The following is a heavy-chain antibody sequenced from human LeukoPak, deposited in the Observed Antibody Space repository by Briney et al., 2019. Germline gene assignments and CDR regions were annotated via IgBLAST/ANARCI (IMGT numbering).Heavy chain of an antibody. CDR3: ARDHLEGFTYYQYMDV. Sequence: PGGSLRLSCVASGLSFSTSSMDWVRQAPGKGLGWVASISSTSTYIYYAGSVEGRFTISRDNARNSLYLQMDSLRTEDTAVYCCARDHLEGFTYYQYMDVWGTGTTVTVSS. J-gene: IGHJ6*03. V-gene: IGHV3-21*01. D-gene: IGHD1-1*01. CDR1: GLSFSTSS. CDR2: ISSTSTYI.